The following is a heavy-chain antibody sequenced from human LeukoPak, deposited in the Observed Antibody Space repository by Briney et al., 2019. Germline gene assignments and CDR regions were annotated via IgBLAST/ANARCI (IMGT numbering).Heavy chain of an antibody. V-gene: IGHV3-33*01. Sequence: GRSLRLSCAASGFTFSSYGMHWVRQAPGKGLEWVAVIWYDGSNKYYADSVKGRFTISRDNSKNTLYLQMNSLRAEDTAVYYCAGTQLMTTVLAESDFDYWGQGTLVTVSS. CDR3: AGTQLMTTVLAESDFDY. D-gene: IGHD4-17*01. CDR1: GFTFSSYG. CDR2: IWYDGSNK. J-gene: IGHJ4*02.